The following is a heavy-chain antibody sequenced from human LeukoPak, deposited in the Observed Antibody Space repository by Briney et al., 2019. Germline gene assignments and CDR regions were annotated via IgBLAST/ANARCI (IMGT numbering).Heavy chain of an antibody. CDR3: ARHARGIWFGELLPADY. V-gene: IGHV4-39*01. J-gene: IGHJ4*02. CDR1: GGSISSSSYY. Sequence: SETLSLTCTVSGGSISSSSYYWGWIRQPPGKGLEWIGSIYYSGSTYYNPSLKSRVTISVDTSKNQFSLKLSSVTAADTAVYYCARHARGIWFGELLPADYWGQGTLVTVSS. CDR2: IYYSGST. D-gene: IGHD3-10*01.